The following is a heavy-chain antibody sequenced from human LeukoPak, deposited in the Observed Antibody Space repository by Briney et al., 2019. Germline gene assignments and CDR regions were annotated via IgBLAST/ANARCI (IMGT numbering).Heavy chain of an antibody. CDR1: GYTFTSYG. D-gene: IGHD3-10*01. CDR3: ARDLGYGSGSYYGGGDY. CDR2: ISAHNGNT. Sequence: ASVKVSCKASGYTFTSYGISWVRQAPGQGLEWMGWISAHNGNTNYAQKLQGRVTMTTDTSTSTAYMELRSMRFDDTAVYYCARDLGYGSGSYYGGGDYWGQGTLVTVSS. J-gene: IGHJ4*02. V-gene: IGHV1-18*04.